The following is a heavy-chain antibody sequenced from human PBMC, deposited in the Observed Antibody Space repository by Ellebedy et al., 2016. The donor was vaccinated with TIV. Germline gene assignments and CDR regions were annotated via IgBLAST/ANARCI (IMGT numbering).Heavy chain of an antibody. Sequence: GESLKISCQGSGYSVSNYWIGWVRQMPGKGLEWMGFIYPGDSDTRYSPSFEGQVTISADESNRTAYVQWSSLKASDTAIYYCTRLASWFGELTSDCWGQGTLVSVSS. D-gene: IGHD3-10*01. CDR1: GYSVSNYW. CDR3: TRLASWFGELTSDC. V-gene: IGHV5-51*01. CDR2: IYPGDSDT. J-gene: IGHJ4*02.